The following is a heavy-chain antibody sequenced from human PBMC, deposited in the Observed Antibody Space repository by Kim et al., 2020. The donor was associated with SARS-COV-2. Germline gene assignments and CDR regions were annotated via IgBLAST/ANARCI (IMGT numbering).Heavy chain of an antibody. J-gene: IGHJ2*01. Sequence: SETLSLTCTVSGGSISSYYWSWIRQPAGKGLEWIGRIYTSGSTNYNPSLKSRVTMSVDTSKNQFSLKLSSVTAADTAVYYCARDRGALLSSYWYFDLWGRGTLVTVSS. V-gene: IGHV4-4*07. CDR1: GGSISSYY. CDR2: IYTSGST. D-gene: IGHD3-10*01. CDR3: ARDRGALLSSYWYFDL.